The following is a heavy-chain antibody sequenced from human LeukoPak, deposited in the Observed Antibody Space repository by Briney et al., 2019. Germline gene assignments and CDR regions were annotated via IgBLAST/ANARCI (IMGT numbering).Heavy chain of an antibody. Sequence: PGGSLRLSCAASGFTFSSYGMHWVRQAPGKGLEWVAFIRYDGSNKYYADSVKGRFTISRDNSKNTLYLQMYSLRAEDTAVYYCAKDRSLYNYYDSSVDPWGQGTLVTVSS. J-gene: IGHJ5*02. CDR3: AKDRSLYNYYDSSVDP. D-gene: IGHD3-22*01. CDR2: IRYDGSNK. V-gene: IGHV3-30*02. CDR1: GFTFSSYG.